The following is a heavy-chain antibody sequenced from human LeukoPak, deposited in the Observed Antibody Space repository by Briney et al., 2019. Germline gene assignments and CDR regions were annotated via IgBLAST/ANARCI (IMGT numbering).Heavy chain of an antibody. D-gene: IGHD4-17*01. CDR3: AREFSTVTTLDY. V-gene: IGHV1-46*01. CDR1: GYTFTSYY. Sequence: GASEKVSCKASGYTFTSYYMHWVRQAPGQGLEWMGIINPSGGSTSYAQKFQGRVTMTRDTSTSTVYMELSSLRSEDTAVYYCAREFSTVTTLDYWGQGTLVTVSS. J-gene: IGHJ4*02. CDR2: INPSGGST.